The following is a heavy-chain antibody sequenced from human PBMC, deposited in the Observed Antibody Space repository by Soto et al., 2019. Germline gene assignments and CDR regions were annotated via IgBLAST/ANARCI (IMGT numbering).Heavy chain of an antibody. V-gene: IGHV3-33*01. CDR2: IWYDGSNK. D-gene: IGHD6-13*01. J-gene: IGHJ4*02. CDR3: ARDRVVGGGQQLVRLGY. CDR1: GFTFSSYG. Sequence: QVQLVESGGGVVQPGRSLRLSCAASGFTFSSYGMHWVRQAPGKGLEWVAVIWYDGSNKYYADSVKGRFTISRDNSKNTLSRQMSSLGAEDTAVYYCARDRVVGGGQQLVRLGYWGQGTLVTVSS.